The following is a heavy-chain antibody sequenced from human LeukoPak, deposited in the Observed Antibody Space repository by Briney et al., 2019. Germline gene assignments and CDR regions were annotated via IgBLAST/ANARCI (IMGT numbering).Heavy chain of an antibody. CDR1: GFTFSSYE. D-gene: IGHD3-16*01. CDR3: ARWGLGKGNAFDI. J-gene: IGHJ3*02. CDR2: ISSSGSTI. V-gene: IGHV3-48*03. Sequence: PGGSLRLSCAASGFTFSSYEMNWVRQAPGKGLEWVSYISSSGSTIYYADSVKGRFTISRDNAKNTLYLQMNSLRAEDTAVYYCARWGLGKGNAFDIWGQGTMVTVSS.